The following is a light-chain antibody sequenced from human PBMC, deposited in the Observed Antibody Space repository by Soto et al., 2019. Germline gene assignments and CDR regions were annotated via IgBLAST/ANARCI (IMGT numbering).Light chain of an antibody. V-gene: IGLV1-44*01. CDR3: AAWDDSLNGVV. J-gene: IGLJ2*01. Sequence: QLVLTQPPSASGTPGQTIAISCSGGSSNIGSHTVNWYQHLPGTAPRLLIYSNTQRPSGVPDRFSGSKSGTSASLAISGLQSEYEGDYYCAAWDDSLNGVVFGGGTKLTVL. CDR2: SNT. CDR1: SSNIGSHT.